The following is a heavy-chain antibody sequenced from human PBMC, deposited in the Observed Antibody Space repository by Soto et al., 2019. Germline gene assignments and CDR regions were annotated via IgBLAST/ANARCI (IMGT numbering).Heavy chain of an antibody. D-gene: IGHD2-15*01. Sequence: QVQLVQSGAEVKKPGASVKVSCKASGYTFTSYGISWVRQAPGQGLEWMGWISTYNANTKYAQKVQGRVTMTTDTSTSTAYIELRSLRSDDTAMYYCARTHVVASIVYWGLGTLVTVSS. J-gene: IGHJ4*02. CDR3: ARTHVVASIVY. V-gene: IGHV1-18*01. CDR2: ISTYNANT. CDR1: GYTFTSYG.